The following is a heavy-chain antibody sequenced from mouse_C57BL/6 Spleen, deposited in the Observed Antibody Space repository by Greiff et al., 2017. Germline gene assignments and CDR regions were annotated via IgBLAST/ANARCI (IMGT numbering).Heavy chain of an antibody. J-gene: IGHJ2*01. V-gene: IGHV5-4*01. D-gene: IGHD1-1*01. CDR3: ARVDYYGSRDYFDY. CDR1: GFTFSSYA. CDR2: ISDGGSYT. Sequence: DVHLVESGGGLVKPGGSLKLSCAASGFTFSSYAMSWVRQTPEKRLEWVATISDGGSYTYYPDNVKGRFTISRDNAKNNLYLQMSHLKSEDTAMYYCARVDYYGSRDYFDYWGQGTTLTVSS.